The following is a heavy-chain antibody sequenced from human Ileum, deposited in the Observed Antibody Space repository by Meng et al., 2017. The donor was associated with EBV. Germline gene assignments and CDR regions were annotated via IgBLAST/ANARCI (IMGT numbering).Heavy chain of an antibody. Sequence: VQLVESGGGLVKPGGSLRLSCAVSEFTFRNAWMSWVRQAPGKGLEWVGRIKSNAHGGTTDYAAPGKGRFSISRDDPRNTLYLQMNSLKTEDTAVYYCITEPHFEYWGQGTLVTVSS. J-gene: IGHJ4*02. V-gene: IGHV3-15*01. CDR1: EFTFRNAW. CDR2: IKSNAHGGTT. CDR3: ITEPHFEY.